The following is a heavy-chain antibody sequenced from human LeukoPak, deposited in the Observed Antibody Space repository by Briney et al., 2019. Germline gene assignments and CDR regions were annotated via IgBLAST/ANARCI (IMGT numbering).Heavy chain of an antibody. V-gene: IGHV3-30*04. D-gene: IGHD3-10*01. Sequence: GGSLRLSCAASGFTFSSYAMHWVRQAPGKGLEWVAVISYDGSNKYYADSVKGRFTISRDNSKNTLYLQMNSLRAEDTAVYYCARPATMVRGAENWFDPWGQGTLVTVSS. CDR2: ISYDGSNK. CDR3: ARPATMVRGAENWFDP. J-gene: IGHJ5*02. CDR1: GFTFSSYA.